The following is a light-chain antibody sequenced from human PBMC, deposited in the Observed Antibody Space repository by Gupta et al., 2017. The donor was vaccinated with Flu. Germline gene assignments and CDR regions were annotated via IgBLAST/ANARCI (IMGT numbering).Light chain of an antibody. Sequence: EIVLTQSPGTLSLSPGERATLSCRASQSVASYLVWYQQKPGQAPRLLIYGASSRATGIPDRFSGSGSGTDFSLTISRLEPEDCAVYYCQHYGTSPTFGQGTKLEIK. J-gene: IGKJ2*01. V-gene: IGKV3-20*01. CDR2: GAS. CDR3: QHYGTSPT. CDR1: QSVASY.